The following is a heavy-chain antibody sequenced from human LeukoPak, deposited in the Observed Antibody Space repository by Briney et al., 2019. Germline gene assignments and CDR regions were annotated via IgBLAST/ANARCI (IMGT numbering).Heavy chain of an antibody. CDR1: GYTFISYG. Sequence: ASVKVSCKASGYTFISYGISWVRQAPGQGLEWMGWISAYNNNTNYAQKLQGRVTMTTDTSTSTAYMELRSLRSDDTAMYYCASSDNYSNYDYWGQGTLITVSS. V-gene: IGHV1-18*01. D-gene: IGHD4-11*01. J-gene: IGHJ4*02. CDR2: ISAYNNNT. CDR3: ASSDNYSNYDY.